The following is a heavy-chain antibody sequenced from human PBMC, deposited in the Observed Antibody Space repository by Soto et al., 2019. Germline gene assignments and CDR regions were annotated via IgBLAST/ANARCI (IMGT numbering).Heavy chain of an antibody. CDR2: IYRDGRT. Sequence: EVQLVESGGGLVQPGGSLRLSCAPSEFTVSNNYLSWVRQAPGKGLEWVSAIYRDGRTYYADSVEGRFTISRDNSKNTLYLQMNSLRAEDTAVYYCTRDTSDSPIRDYWGQGTLVTVSS. V-gene: IGHV3-66*01. CDR1: EFTVSNNY. D-gene: IGHD3-3*02. CDR3: TRDTSDSPIRDY. J-gene: IGHJ4*02.